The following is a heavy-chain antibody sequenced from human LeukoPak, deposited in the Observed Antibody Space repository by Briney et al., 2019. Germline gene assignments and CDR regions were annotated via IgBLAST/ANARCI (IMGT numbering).Heavy chain of an antibody. CDR1: GFAFSSYT. CDR2: ISTGSTYI. Sequence: GGSLRLSCAASGFAFSSYTMIWVRQAPGKGLEWVSSISTGSTYIYYADSVRGRFTISRDNAKNSLYLQMNTLRAEDTAVYFCARYISTNYFDYWGQGTLVTVSS. D-gene: IGHD5/OR15-5a*01. J-gene: IGHJ4*02. CDR3: ARYISTNYFDY. V-gene: IGHV3-21*01.